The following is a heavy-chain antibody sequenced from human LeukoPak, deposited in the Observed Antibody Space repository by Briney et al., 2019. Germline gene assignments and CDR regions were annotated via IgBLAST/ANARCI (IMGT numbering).Heavy chain of an antibody. Sequence: VASVKVSCKASGYTFTGYYMHWVRQAPGQGLEWMGWINPNSGGTNYAQKFQGRVTMTRDTSISTAYMELSRLRSDDTAVYYCARAGHLFACSSTSCQEGWFDPWGQGTLVTVSS. CDR3: ARAGHLFACSSTSCQEGWFDP. D-gene: IGHD2-2*01. V-gene: IGHV1-2*02. CDR1: GYTFTGYY. CDR2: INPNSGGT. J-gene: IGHJ5*02.